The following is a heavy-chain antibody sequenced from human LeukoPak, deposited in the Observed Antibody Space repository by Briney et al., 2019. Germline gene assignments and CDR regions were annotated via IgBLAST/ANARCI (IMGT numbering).Heavy chain of an antibody. J-gene: IGHJ4*02. CDR1: GFTFSSYS. V-gene: IGHV3-21*01. CDR3: ARVDTDHGPMGY. Sequence: GGSLRLSCAASGFTFSSYSMNWVRQAPGKGLEWVSSISTSSSYIYYADSVKGRFTISRDNAKNSLYLQMNSLRAEDTAVYYCARVDTDHGPMGYWGQGTLVTVSS. CDR2: ISTSSSYI. D-gene: IGHD5-18*01.